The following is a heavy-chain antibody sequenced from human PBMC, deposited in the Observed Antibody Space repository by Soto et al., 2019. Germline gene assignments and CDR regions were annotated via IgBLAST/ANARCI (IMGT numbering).Heavy chain of an antibody. J-gene: IGHJ4*02. CDR3: AKDPDYDFWSGYSLGPRSYFDY. Sequence: GGSLRLSCAASGFTFSSYGMHWVRQAPGKGLEWVAVISYDGSNKYYADSVKGRFTISRDNSKNTLYLQMNSLRAEDTAVYYCAKDPDYDFWSGYSLGPRSYFDYWGQGTLVTVSS. CDR1: GFTFSSYG. CDR2: ISYDGSNK. V-gene: IGHV3-30*18. D-gene: IGHD3-3*01.